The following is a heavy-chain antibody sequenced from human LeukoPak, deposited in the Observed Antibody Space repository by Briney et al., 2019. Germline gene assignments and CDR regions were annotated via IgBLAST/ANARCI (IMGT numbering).Heavy chain of an antibody. J-gene: IGHJ6*02. V-gene: IGHV1-18*01. CDR3: ARDPPDSSGSYPFHYYYGMDV. D-gene: IGHD1-26*01. Sequence: ASVKVSCKASGYTFTSYGISWVRQAPGQGLEWMGWISAYNGNTNYAQKLQGRVTMATDTSTSTAYMELRSLRSDDTAVYYCARDPPDSSGSYPFHYYYGMDVWGQGTTVTVSS. CDR2: ISAYNGNT. CDR1: GYTFTSYG.